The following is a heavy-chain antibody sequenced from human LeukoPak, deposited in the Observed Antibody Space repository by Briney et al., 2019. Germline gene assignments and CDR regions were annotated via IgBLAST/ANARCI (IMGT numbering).Heavy chain of an antibody. CDR1: GDSFSSYY. CDR3: ARASSGWYPYYYYMDV. CDR2: IYYSGST. J-gene: IGHJ6*03. D-gene: IGHD6-19*01. V-gene: IGHV4-59*01. Sequence: SETLFLTCTVSGDSFSSYYWSWIRQPPGKGLEWIGYIYYSGSTNYNPSLKSRVTISVDTSKNQFSLKLSSVTAADTAVYYCARASSGWYPYYYYMDVWGKGTTVTVSS.